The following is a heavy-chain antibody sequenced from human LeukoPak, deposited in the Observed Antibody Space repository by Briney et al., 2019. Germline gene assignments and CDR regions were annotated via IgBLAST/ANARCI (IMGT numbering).Heavy chain of an antibody. CDR2: IKQDGSDK. CDR1: GFTFTKYW. CDR3: ARGPPLFDP. V-gene: IGHV3-7*01. Sequence: GGSLRLSCAASGFTFTKYWMTWVRQAPGKGLEWVGNIKQDGSDKNYMDSVKGRFTISRDNTKNSVYLQMSSLRAEDTAVYYCARGPPLFDPWGQGTLVTVSS. J-gene: IGHJ5*02.